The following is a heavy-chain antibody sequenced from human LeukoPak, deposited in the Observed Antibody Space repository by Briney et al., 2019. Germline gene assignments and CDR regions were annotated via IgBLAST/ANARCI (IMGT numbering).Heavy chain of an antibody. Sequence: SETLSLTCAVYGGSFSGYYWGWIRQPPGKGLEWIGEINHSGSTNYNPSLKSRVTISVDTSKNQFSLKLSSVTAADTAVYYCARQTAVAGNFDYWGQGTLVTVSS. CDR3: ARQTAVAGNFDY. J-gene: IGHJ4*02. CDR1: GGSFSGYY. CDR2: INHSGST. D-gene: IGHD6-19*01. V-gene: IGHV4-34*01.